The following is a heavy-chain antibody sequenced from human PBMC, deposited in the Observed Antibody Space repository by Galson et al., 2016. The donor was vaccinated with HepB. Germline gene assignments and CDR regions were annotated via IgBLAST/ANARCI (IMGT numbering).Heavy chain of an antibody. D-gene: IGHD3-10*01. V-gene: IGHV1-3*01. Sequence: SVKVSCKASGYNFTLYPMHWVRQAPGQRLEWMGWISPATGIIKFPQKYRGRLTITRDTSATTVYMALNSLTSEDTSIFYCARGDWQGWFDPWGQGTVLTVSS. CDR1: GYNFTLYP. CDR2: ISPATGII. CDR3: ARGDWQGWFDP. J-gene: IGHJ5*02.